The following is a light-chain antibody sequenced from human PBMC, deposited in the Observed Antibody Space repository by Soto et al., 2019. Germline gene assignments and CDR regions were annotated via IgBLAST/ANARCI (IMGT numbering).Light chain of an antibody. CDR1: QSVSSN. Sequence: EIVMTQSPATLSVSPGXRAXLSCRASQSVSSNLAWYQQKPGQAPRLLIYGTSTRVTGIPARFSGSGSGTEFTLTISSLQSEDFAVYYCQQYYNWPLTFGGGTKVDIK. CDR3: QQYYNWPLT. V-gene: IGKV3-15*01. J-gene: IGKJ4*01. CDR2: GTS.